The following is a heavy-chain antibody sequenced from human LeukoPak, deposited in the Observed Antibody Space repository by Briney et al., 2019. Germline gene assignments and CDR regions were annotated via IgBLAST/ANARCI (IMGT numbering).Heavy chain of an antibody. D-gene: IGHD5-12*01. CDR2: IPYDGSNK. V-gene: IGHV3-30*18. CDR3: AKDAHKWLREYYFDY. CDR1: GFTFSSKG. J-gene: IGHJ4*02. Sequence: GGSLRLSCAASGFTFSSKGMHWVRQAPGKGLEWVAVIPYDGSNKYYADSVKGRFTISRDNSKNTLYLQMNSLRAEDTAVYYCAKDAHKWLREYYFDYWGQGTLVTVSS.